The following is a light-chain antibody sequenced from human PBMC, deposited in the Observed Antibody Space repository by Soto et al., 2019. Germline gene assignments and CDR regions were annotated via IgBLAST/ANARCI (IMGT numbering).Light chain of an antibody. V-gene: IGKV3-20*01. Sequence: EIVLTQSPGTVSLSPGERATLSCRASQSVRDTYLAWYQQKPGQAPSPLIFDTSRRATGIPDRFTGSGSGTDFALTISRVEPQDIAVYFCQQYGSSPGTFGQGTKVEI. CDR1: QSVRDTY. CDR3: QQYGSSPGT. J-gene: IGKJ1*01. CDR2: DTS.